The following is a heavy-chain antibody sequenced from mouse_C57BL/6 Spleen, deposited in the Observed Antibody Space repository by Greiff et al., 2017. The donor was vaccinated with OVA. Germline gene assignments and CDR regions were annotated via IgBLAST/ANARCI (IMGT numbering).Heavy chain of an antibody. J-gene: IGHJ2*01. CDR3: ARSGEWLSDYFDY. Sequence: VQLQQSGAELVKPGASVKMSCKASGYTFTSYWITWVKQRPGQGLEWIGDIYPGSGSTNYNEKFKSKATLTVDTSSSTAYMQLSSLTSEDSAVYYCARSGEWLSDYFDYWGQGTTLTVSS. V-gene: IGHV1-55*01. D-gene: IGHD2-2*01. CDR1: GYTFTSYW. CDR2: IYPGSGST.